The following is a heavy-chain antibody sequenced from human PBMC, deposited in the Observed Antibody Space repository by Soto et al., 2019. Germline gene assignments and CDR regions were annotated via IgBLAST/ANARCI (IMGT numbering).Heavy chain of an antibody. J-gene: IGHJ6*02. Sequence: SETLSLTCAVYGGSFSDYYWSWIRQPPGKGLEWIGEINHSGSTNYNPSLKSRVTISVDTSKNQFSLKLSSVTAADTAVYYCARLPISHDYYDSSGYYPPRFYYYGMDVWGQGTTVTVSS. CDR3: ARLPISHDYYDSSGYYPPRFYYYGMDV. CDR1: GGSFSDYY. D-gene: IGHD3-22*01. V-gene: IGHV4-34*01. CDR2: INHSGST.